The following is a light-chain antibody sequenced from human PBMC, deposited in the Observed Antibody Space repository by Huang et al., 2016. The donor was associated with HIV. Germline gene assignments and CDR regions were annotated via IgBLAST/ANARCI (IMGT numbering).Light chain of an antibody. CDR3: QQYSNWPPWT. CDR2: GAS. J-gene: IGKJ1*01. Sequence: IVMTQSPATLSVSPGERATLSCTASQSVSSSLAWYQQIPGQAPRLRIYGASTRTTGIPARFSGSGSGTEFTLTITSLQSEDFAVYYCQQYSNWPPWTFGQGTKVEVK. V-gene: IGKV3-15*01. CDR1: QSVSSS.